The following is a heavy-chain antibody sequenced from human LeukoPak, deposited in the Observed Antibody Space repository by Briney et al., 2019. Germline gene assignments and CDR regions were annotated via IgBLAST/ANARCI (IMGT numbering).Heavy chain of an antibody. D-gene: IGHD3-22*01. CDR1: GGSISSYS. CDR3: ATSSDSSGSYPPSDAFDV. J-gene: IGHJ3*01. Sequence: PSETLSLTCTVSGGSISSYSWSWIRQPAGKGLEWIGRIYTSGNTNYNPSLKSRVTMSVDTSKYQFSLKLSSVTAADTAVYYCATSSDSSGSYPPSDAFDVWGQGTMVTVSS. CDR2: IYTSGNT. V-gene: IGHV4-4*07.